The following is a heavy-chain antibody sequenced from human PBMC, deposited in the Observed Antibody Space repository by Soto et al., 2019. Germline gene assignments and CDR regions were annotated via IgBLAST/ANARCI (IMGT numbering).Heavy chain of an antibody. V-gene: IGHV1-69*13. CDR2: IIPIFGTA. J-gene: IGHJ6*02. D-gene: IGHD6-19*01. CDR3: ARAKYSSGWLRVGATSVYYYYGMDV. CDR1: GGTFSSYA. Sequence: RASVKVSCKASGGTFSSYAISWVRQAPGQGLEWMGGIIPIFGTANYAQKLQGRVTITADESTSTAYMELSSLRSEDTAVYYCARAKYSSGWLRVGATSVYYYYGMDVWGQGTTVTVSS.